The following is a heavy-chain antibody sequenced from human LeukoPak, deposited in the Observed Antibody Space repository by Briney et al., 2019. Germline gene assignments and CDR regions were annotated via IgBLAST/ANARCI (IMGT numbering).Heavy chain of an antibody. D-gene: IGHD2-21*01. J-gene: IGHJ5*02. CDR3: ARDGVEFYNWFDP. CDR2: INSDGSST. V-gene: IGHV3-74*01. CDR1: GFTFSNYG. Sequence: GALRLSCAASGFTFSNYGMSWVRPAPGKGLVWVSRINSDGSSTTYADSVKGRFTISRDNAKNTLYLQMNSLRAEDTAVYYCARDGVEFYNWFDPWGQGTLVTVSS.